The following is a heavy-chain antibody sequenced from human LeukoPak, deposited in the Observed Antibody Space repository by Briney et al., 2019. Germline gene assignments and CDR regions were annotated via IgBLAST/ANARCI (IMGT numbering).Heavy chain of an antibody. V-gene: IGHV4-39*01. Sequence: SETLSLTCTVSGGSISSNSYFWAWIRQPPGRRLEWIGSIYYNGTTYYNPSLKSRVSISVDTSKNQLSLKLSSVAAADTSVYYCAILYVLEWLLYGNFDFWGQGTLVTVSS. CDR2: IYYNGTT. CDR1: GGSISSNSYF. D-gene: IGHD3-3*01. J-gene: IGHJ4*02. CDR3: AILYVLEWLLYGNFDF.